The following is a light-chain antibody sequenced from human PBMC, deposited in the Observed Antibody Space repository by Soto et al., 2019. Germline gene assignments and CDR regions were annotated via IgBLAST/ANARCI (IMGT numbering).Light chain of an antibody. CDR3: QQYKQWPVA. CDR1: HSVGSN. Sequence: VMTQSPTTLSVSPGERATLSCRASHSVGSNLAWYQQNPGQAPRLLIYGASTRATGVPARFSGSGSATQFTLTISSLQSEDSGFYYCQQYKQWPVAFGGGTKGDIK. V-gene: IGKV3-15*01. CDR2: GAS. J-gene: IGKJ4*01.